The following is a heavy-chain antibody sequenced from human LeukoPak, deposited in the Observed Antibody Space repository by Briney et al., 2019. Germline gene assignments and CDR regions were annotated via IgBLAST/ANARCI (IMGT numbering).Heavy chain of an antibody. D-gene: IGHD2-15*01. CDR2: IYYSGYT. J-gene: IGHJ4*02. CDR1: GGSIGSNNYY. Sequence: SETLSLTCTVSGGSIGSNNYYWGWIRQPPGKGLEWIGSIYYSGYTYYNPSLKSRVTISVDTSKNQFSLKLSSVTAADTAVYYCANTEWGYCSGGSCPEAGVWGQGTLVTVSS. CDR3: ANTEWGYCSGGSCPEAGV. V-gene: IGHV4-39*01.